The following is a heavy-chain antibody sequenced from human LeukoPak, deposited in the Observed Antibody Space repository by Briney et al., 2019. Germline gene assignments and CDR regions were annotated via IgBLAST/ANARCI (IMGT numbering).Heavy chain of an antibody. Sequence: ALVKVSCKVSGYTLTELSMHWVRQAPGKGLEWMGGFDPEDGETIYAQKFQGRVTMTEDTSTDTAYMELSSLRSEDTAVYYCATAVGSGYGAFDIWGQGTMVTVSS. CDR1: GYTLTELS. V-gene: IGHV1-24*01. CDR3: ATAVGSGYGAFDI. CDR2: FDPEDGET. D-gene: IGHD3-22*01. J-gene: IGHJ3*02.